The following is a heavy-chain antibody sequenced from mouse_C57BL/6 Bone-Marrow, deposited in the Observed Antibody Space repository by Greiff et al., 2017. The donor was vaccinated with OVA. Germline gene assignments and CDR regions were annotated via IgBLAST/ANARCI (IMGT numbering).Heavy chain of an antibody. CDR1: GYAFSSSW. D-gene: IGHD2-4*01. Sequence: QVQLKQSGPELVKPGASVKISCKASGYAFSSSWMNWVKQRPGKGLEWIGRIYPGDGDTNYNGKIKGKATLTADKSSSTAYMQLSSLTSEDSAVYFCAREGDYDGLWGQGTLVTVSA. CDR3: AREGDYDGL. J-gene: IGHJ3*01. V-gene: IGHV1-82*01. CDR2: IYPGDGDT.